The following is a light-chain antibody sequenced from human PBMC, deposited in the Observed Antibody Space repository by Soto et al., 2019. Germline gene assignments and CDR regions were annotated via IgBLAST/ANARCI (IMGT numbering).Light chain of an antibody. CDR2: GAS. Sequence: EKVMTRSPATLSVSPGEGATLSCRARQSVSSNLAWYQQKPGQAPRLLIYGASTRATGIPARFSGSGSGTEFTLTISSLQSEDFAVYYCQQYNNWPEWTFGQGTKVDIK. CDR1: QSVSSN. J-gene: IGKJ1*01. CDR3: QQYNNWPEWT. V-gene: IGKV3-15*01.